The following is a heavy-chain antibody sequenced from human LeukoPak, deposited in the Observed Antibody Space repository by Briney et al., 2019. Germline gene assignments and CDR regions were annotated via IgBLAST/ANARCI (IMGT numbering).Heavy chain of an antibody. CDR1: GGTFSSYA. CDR2: IIPIFGTA. V-gene: IGHV1-69*13. J-gene: IGHJ4*02. Sequence: SVKVSCTASGGTFSSYAISWVRQAPGQGLEWMGGIIPIFGTANYAQKFQGRVTITADESTSTAYMELSSLRSEDTAVYYCAREVRAVAGTLDYWGQGTLVTVSS. D-gene: IGHD6-19*01. CDR3: AREVRAVAGTLDY.